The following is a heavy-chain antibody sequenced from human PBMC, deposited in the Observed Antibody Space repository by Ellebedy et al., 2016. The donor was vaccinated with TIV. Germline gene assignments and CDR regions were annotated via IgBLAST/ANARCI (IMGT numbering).Heavy chain of an antibody. V-gene: IGHV3-33*01. D-gene: IGHD6-19*01. CDR1: GFTFSSYG. CDR2: IWYDGSNK. Sequence: GGSLRLSXAASGFTFSSYGMHWVRQAPGKGLEWVAVIWYDGSNKYYADSVKGRFTISRDNSKNTLYLQMNSLRAEDTAVYYCARAPEKYRGQWLVRRWFDPWGQGTLVTVSS. CDR3: ARAPEKYRGQWLVRRWFDP. J-gene: IGHJ5*02.